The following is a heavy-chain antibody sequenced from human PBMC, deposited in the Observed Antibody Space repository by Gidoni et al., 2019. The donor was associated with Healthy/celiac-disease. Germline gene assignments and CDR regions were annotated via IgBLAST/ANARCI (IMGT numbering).Heavy chain of an antibody. D-gene: IGHD3-3*01. Sequence: ISGVRQAPGQGLEWMGGIIPIFGTANYAQKFQGRVPITADESTSTAYMELSSLRSEDTAVYYCARKVENDFWSGYYSYWGQGTLVTVSS. V-gene: IGHV1-69*01. J-gene: IGHJ4*02. CDR3: ARKVENDFWSGYYSY. CDR2: IIPIFGTA.